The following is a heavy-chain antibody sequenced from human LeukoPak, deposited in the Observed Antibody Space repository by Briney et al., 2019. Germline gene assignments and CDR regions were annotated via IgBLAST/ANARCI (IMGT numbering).Heavy chain of an antibody. CDR3: VKDMGWQTWGPTNWFEP. CDR2: ISWNSTSI. CDR1: GFTFGDYA. V-gene: IGHV3-9*01. Sequence: PGGSLRLSRAASGFTFGDYAMHWVRQTPGKGLEWVSGISWNSTSIGYADSVKGRFTISRDNAKKSLYLQMNNLRAEDTALYYCVKDMGWQTWGPTNWFEPGGQGTLVTASS. J-gene: IGHJ5*02. D-gene: IGHD3-16*01.